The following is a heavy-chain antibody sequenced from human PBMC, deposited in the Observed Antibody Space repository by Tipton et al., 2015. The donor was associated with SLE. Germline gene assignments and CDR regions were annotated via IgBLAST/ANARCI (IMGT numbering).Heavy chain of an antibody. D-gene: IGHD2-21*01. CDR3: ASPYCGPNCYGFEY. CDR1: GASVRSTSYH. V-gene: IGHV4-39*07. Sequence: TLSLTCFVSGASVRSTSYHWGWIRQPPGKGLEWIGNIYYDGTAYYTPSLESRVSISVDTSKNQVSLRLASVSAADTAVYHCASPYCGPNCYGFEYWGQGIRVTVSS. J-gene: IGHJ4*02. CDR2: IYYDGTA.